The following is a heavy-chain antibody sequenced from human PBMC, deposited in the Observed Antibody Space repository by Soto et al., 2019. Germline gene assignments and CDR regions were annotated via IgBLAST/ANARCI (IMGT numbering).Heavy chain of an antibody. CDR2: INPSDDST. J-gene: IGHJ5*02. Sequence: ASVKVSCKASGYTFTSHFIHWVRQAPGQGLEWMGIINPSDDSTHYAQNFQGRVTMTGDTSTRTVYMELSSLRSEDTAVYYCARDITVAPKWFGPWGQGTLVTVSS. CDR1: GYTFTSHF. V-gene: IGHV1-46*01. D-gene: IGHD6-19*01. CDR3: ARDITVAPKWFGP.